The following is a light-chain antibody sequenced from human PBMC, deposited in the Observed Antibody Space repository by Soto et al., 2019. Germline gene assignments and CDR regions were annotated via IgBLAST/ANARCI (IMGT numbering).Light chain of an antibody. V-gene: IGKV3-11*01. J-gene: IGKJ4*01. Sequence: EIVLTQSPATLSLSPGERATLSCRASQSINSHLIWYQQKPGQAPRLLMYDASNRATDIPARFSGSGSGTDFTITISSLEPEDFAVYYCQQRLNWPLTFGGGTKVEIK. CDR3: QQRLNWPLT. CDR2: DAS. CDR1: QSINSH.